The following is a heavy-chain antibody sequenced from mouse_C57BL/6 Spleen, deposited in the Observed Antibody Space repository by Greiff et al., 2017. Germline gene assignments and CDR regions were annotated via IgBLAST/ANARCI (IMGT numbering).Heavy chain of an antibody. Sequence: VKLVESGPGLVAPSQSLSITCTVSGFSLTSYGVDWVRQSPGKGLEWLGVIWGVGSTNYNSALKSRLSISKDNSKSQVFLKMNSLQTDDTAMYYCARSSSHYYGSPYYAMDYWGQGTSVTVSS. J-gene: IGHJ4*01. CDR2: IWGVGST. CDR3: ARSSSHYYGSPYYAMDY. V-gene: IGHV2-6*01. CDR1: GFSLTSYG. D-gene: IGHD1-1*01.